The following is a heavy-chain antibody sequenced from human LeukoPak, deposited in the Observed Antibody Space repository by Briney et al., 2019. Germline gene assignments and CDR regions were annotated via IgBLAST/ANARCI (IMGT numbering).Heavy chain of an antibody. J-gene: IGHJ4*02. Sequence: SETLSLTCTVSGGSISSYYWSWIRQPPGKGLEWIGYIYYSGSTNYNPSLKSRVTISVDTSKNQFSLKLSSVTAADTAVYYCARSYPSGSHDYWGQGTLVTVSS. CDR1: GGSISSYY. V-gene: IGHV4-59*01. CDR3: ARSYPSGSHDY. D-gene: IGHD1-26*01. CDR2: IYYSGST.